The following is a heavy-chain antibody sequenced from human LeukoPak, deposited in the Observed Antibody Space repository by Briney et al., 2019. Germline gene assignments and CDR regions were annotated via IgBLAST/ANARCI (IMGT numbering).Heavy chain of an antibody. Sequence: GGSLRLSCAASGFTLSSYSMNWVRQAPGKGLEWVSSISSSSSYIYYADSVKGRFTISRDNAKNSLYLQMNSLRAEDTAVYYCARDGQWLVRNWFDPWGQGTLVTVSS. CDR2: ISSSSSYI. D-gene: IGHD6-19*01. J-gene: IGHJ5*02. CDR3: ARDGQWLVRNWFDP. V-gene: IGHV3-21*01. CDR1: GFTLSSYS.